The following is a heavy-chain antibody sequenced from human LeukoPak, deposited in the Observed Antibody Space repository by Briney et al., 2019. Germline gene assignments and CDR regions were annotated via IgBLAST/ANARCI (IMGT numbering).Heavy chain of an antibody. CDR2: IYYSGST. Sequence: KPSETLSLTRTVSGGSISSSRDYWGWIRQPPGKGLEWHGYIYYSGSTYYNPSLKSRVTISADTSKDQFSLKLSSVTAADTAVYYCARPSGVRFGFDHWGQGTLATVSS. J-gene: IGHJ4*02. V-gene: IGHV4-39*01. CDR3: ARPSGVRFGFDH. CDR1: GGSISSSRDY. D-gene: IGHD3-10*01.